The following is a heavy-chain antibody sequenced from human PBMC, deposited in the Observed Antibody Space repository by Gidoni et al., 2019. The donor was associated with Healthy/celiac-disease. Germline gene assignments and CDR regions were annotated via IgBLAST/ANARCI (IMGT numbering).Heavy chain of an antibody. V-gene: IGHV3-23*01. CDR1: GFTFSSYA. CDR2: ISGSGGST. D-gene: IGHD2-8*02. CDR3: AKGSGLVVDY. Sequence: VQLLASGGGLVQPWGSLILSCAASGFTFSSYAMSWVRQAPGKGLEWVSAISGSGGSTYDEDSVKGRFTISRDNSKNTLYLQMNSLRAEDTAVYYCAKGSGLVVDYWGQGTLVTVSS. J-gene: IGHJ4*02.